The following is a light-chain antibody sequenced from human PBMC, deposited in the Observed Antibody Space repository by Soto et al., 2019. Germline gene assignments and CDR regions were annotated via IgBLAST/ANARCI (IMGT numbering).Light chain of an antibody. CDR2: DVS. CDR1: QSISNW. V-gene: IGKV1-5*01. J-gene: IGKJ4*01. Sequence: DIQMTQSPSTLSASVGDRVTITCRASQSISNWLAWYQQKPGKAPTLLIYDVSRLESGVPSRFSGSGSGTEFTPTINSLQPDDFATYYCQQYDTYNTSARGTKVAIK. CDR3: QQYDTYNT.